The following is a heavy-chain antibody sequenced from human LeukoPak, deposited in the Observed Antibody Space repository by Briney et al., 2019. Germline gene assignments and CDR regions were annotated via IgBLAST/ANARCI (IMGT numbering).Heavy chain of an antibody. D-gene: IGHD6-19*01. CDR3: AKAPSIAVAATLDWFDH. J-gene: IGHJ5*02. V-gene: IGHV3-30*04. CDR2: ISYDGSNK. CDR1: GFTFSSYA. Sequence: GGSLRLSCAASGFTFSSYAMHWVRQAPGKGLEWVAVISYDGSNKYYADSVKGRFTISRDNSKNTLYLQMNSLRAEDTAVYYCAKAPSIAVAATLDWFDHWGQGTLVTVSS.